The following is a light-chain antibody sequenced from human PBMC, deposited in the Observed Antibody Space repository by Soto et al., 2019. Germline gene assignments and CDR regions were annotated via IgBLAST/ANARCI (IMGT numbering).Light chain of an antibody. CDR3: QQSYRTPPYT. CDR2: AAS. CDR1: QSISTF. J-gene: IGKJ2*01. V-gene: IGKV1-39*01. Sequence: DIQMTQSPSSLSASVGDRVTITCRARQSISTFLNWYQHKPGKAPKLLIYAASSLQSGVPSRFRGSGSGTDLTLTISSLQPEDFATYYCQQSYRTPPYTFGQGTKLEIK.